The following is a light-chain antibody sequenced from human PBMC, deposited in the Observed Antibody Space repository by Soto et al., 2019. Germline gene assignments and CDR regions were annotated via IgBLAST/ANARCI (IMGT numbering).Light chain of an antibody. J-gene: IGLJ7*01. Sequence: QSVLTQPPSASGTPGQRVTISCSGSSSNIGSNYVYWHQKLPGTAPKLLIYRNNQRPSGVPDRFSGSKSGTSASLAISGLRSEDEADYYCAAWDDSRSGPVFGGGTQLTVL. CDR1: SSNIGSNY. V-gene: IGLV1-47*01. CDR3: AAWDDSRSGPV. CDR2: RNN.